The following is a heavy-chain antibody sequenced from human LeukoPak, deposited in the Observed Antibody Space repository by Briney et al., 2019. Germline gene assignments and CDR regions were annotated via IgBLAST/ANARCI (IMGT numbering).Heavy chain of an antibody. J-gene: IGHJ6*03. Sequence: PSETLSLTCAVYGGSFSGYYWSWIRQPPGKGLEWIGEINHSGSTNYNPSLKSRVTISVDTSKNQFSLKLSSVTAADTAVYYCARHRVYYYYYTDVWGKGTTVTISS. CDR1: GGSFSGYY. V-gene: IGHV4-34*01. CDR3: ARHRVYYYYYTDV. CDR2: INHSGST.